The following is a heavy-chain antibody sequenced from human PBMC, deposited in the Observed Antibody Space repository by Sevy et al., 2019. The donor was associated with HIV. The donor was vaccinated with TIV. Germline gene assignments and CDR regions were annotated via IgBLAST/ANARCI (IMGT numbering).Heavy chain of an antibody. J-gene: IGHJ6*02. Sequence: ASVKVSCKSSGGTFSNDAFTWVRQAPGQGLEWMGGIIPLFDTVDYVQKFQGRVTITTDESRSTAYMELRSLRSEDTAVYFCARRSLRLGYCSRTSCYSSKDVWGQGTTVTVSS. CDR3: ARRSLRLGYCSRTSCYSSKDV. CDR1: GGTFSNDA. V-gene: IGHV1-69*05. D-gene: IGHD2-2*02. CDR2: IIPLFDTV.